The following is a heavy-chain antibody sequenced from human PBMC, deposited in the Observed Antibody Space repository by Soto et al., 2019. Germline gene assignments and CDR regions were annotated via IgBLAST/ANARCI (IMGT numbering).Heavy chain of an antibody. V-gene: IGHV1-69*13. Sequence: SVKVSCKASGGTFSSYAISXVRXXPGQGLEWMGGIIPIFGTANYAQKFQGRVTITADESTSTAYMELSSLRSEDTAVYYCATGRRSYSTSWQYYFAYWGQGTLVTVSS. CDR3: ATGRRSYSTSWQYYFAY. D-gene: IGHD6-13*01. J-gene: IGHJ4*02. CDR1: GGTFSSYA. CDR2: IIPIFGTA.